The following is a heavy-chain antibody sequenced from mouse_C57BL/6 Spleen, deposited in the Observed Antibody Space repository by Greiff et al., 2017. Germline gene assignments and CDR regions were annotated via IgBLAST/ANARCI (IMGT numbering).Heavy chain of an antibody. CDR1: GYTFTSYW. D-gene: IGHD2-4*01. J-gene: IGHJ3*01. Sequence: QVQLKQPGAELVKPGASVKLSCKASGYTFTSYWMHWVKQRPGQGLEWIGMIHPNSGSTNYNEKFKSKATLTVDKSSSTAYMQLSSLTSEDSAVYYCARENDYGWFAYWGQGTLVTVSA. CDR2: IHPNSGST. CDR3: ARENDYGWFAY. V-gene: IGHV1-64*01.